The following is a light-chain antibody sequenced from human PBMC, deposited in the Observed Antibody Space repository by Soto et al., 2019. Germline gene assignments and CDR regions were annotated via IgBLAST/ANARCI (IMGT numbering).Light chain of an antibody. J-gene: IGKJ5*01. CDR1: QSVTDNH. V-gene: IGKV3-20*01. CDR3: QQNSWSPLA. CDR2: DAS. Sequence: EIVLTQYPGTLSLSPGDRATLSCRASQSVTDNHLAWYHHRPGHTPRLLIYDASIRVTGTPGRISGSGSRTDFTLTISRLEPEDFGVYYCQQNSWSPLAFGQGTRLEIK.